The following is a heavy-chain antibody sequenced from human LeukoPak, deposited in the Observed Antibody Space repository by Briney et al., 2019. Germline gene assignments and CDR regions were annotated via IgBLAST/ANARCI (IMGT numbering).Heavy chain of an antibody. CDR2: IIPIFGTA. Sequence: SVKVSCKASGGTFISYAISWVRQAPGQGLEWMGGIIPIFGTANYAQKFQGRVTITTDESTSTAYMKLSSLRSEDTAVYYCATCGGDCYFDYWGQGTLVTVSS. CDR1: GGTFISYA. J-gene: IGHJ4*02. V-gene: IGHV1-69*05. D-gene: IGHD2-21*02. CDR3: ATCGGDCYFDY.